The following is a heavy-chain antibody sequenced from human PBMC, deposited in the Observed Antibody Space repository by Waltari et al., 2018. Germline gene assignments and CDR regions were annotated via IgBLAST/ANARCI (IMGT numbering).Heavy chain of an antibody. CDR1: GFTFSSYS. V-gene: IGHV3-48*04. J-gene: IGHJ6*03. Sequence: EVQLVESGGGLVQPGGSLRLSCAASGFTFSSYSMNWVRQAQGKGREWVSYISSSSSTRYYADSVKGRFTISRDNAKNSLYLQMNSLRAEDTAVYYCARGYYYYYMDGWGKGTTVTVSS. CDR3: ARGYYYYYMDG. CDR2: ISSSSSTR.